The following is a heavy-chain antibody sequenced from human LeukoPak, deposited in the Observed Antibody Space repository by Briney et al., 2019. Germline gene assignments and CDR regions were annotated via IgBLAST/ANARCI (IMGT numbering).Heavy chain of an antibody. V-gene: IGHV4-34*01. J-gene: IGHJ4*02. CDR2: INHSGST. D-gene: IGHD3-10*01. CDR1: GGSFSGYY. Sequence: SETLSLTCAAYGGSFSGYYWSWIRQPPGKGLEWIGEINHSGSTNYNPSLKSRVTISVDTSKNQFSLKLSSVTAADTAVYYCARGAVLWFGRHYFDYWGQGTLVTVSS. CDR3: ARGAVLWFGRHYFDY.